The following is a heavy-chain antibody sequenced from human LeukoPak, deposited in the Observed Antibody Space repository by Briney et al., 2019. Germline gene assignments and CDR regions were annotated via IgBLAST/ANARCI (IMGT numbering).Heavy chain of an antibody. D-gene: IGHD6-13*01. Sequence: GSLRLSCSASGFTFSRSSMTWVRQTPGKGLDLVSSISSSGNTYYADSVKGRFTISRDNSKNMLYLQMNSLRAEDTAVYYCVKGRISEDGLDFWGQGTLVTVSS. CDR1: GFTFSRSS. CDR3: VKGRISEDGLDF. V-gene: IGHV3-23*01. J-gene: IGHJ4*02. CDR2: ISSSGNT.